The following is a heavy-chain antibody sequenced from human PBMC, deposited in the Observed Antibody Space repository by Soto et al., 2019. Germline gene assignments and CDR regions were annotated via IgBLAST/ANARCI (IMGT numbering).Heavy chain of an antibody. CDR2: IYYSGST. V-gene: IGHV4-59*01. D-gene: IGHD2-15*01. CDR1: GGSISSYY. Sequence: PSETLSLTCTVSGGSISSYYWSWIRQPPGKGLEWIGYIYYSGSTNYNPSLKSRVTISVDTSKNQFSLKLSSVTAADTAVYYCARVSDCSGGSCYRRAPYYFDYWGQGTLVTVSS. J-gene: IGHJ4*02. CDR3: ARVSDCSGGSCYRRAPYYFDY.